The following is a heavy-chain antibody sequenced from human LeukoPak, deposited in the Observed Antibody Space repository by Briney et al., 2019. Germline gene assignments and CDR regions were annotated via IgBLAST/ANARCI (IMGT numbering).Heavy chain of an antibody. Sequence: SSETLSLTCTVSGGSISSYYYWSWIRQPPGKGLEWIGYISYSGYTNYNPSLKSRVTISVDTSKNQFSLRLNSVPAADTAVYYCARVLHSGSWYYYMDVWGQGTSVTVSS. D-gene: IGHD6-13*01. CDR2: ISYSGYT. CDR3: ARVLHSGSWYYYMDV. V-gene: IGHV4-59*08. CDR1: GGSISSYYY. J-gene: IGHJ6*02.